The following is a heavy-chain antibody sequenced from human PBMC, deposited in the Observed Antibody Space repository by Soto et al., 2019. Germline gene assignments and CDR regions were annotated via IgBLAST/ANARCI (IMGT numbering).Heavy chain of an antibody. V-gene: IGHV3-30*18. CDR2: ISYDGSNK. CDR3: AKALELRYFDWQDYGMDV. Sequence: QVQLVESGGGVVQPGRSLRLSCAASGFTFSSYGMHWVRQAPGKGLEWVAVISYDGSNKYYADSGKGRFTNSRDNSKNTLYLQMNSLRAEDTAVYYCAKALELRYFDWQDYGMDVWGQGTTVTVSS. CDR1: GFTFSSYG. D-gene: IGHD3-9*01. J-gene: IGHJ6*02.